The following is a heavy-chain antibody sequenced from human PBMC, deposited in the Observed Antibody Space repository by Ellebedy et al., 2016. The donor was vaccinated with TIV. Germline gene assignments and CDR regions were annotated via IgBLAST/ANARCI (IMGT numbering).Heavy chain of an antibody. V-gene: IGHV1-46*01. CDR3: ARDLSVGTRNYYFGMDV. CDR1: GYTFPSHY. D-gene: IGHD2-2*01. CDR2: INTTGPST. J-gene: IGHJ6*02. Sequence: AASVTVSCKASGYTFPSHYMHWVRQAPGHGLVWLGIINTTGPSTSSAQKFQGRVTMTRDTSTTTVYMELRSLRSEDTAVYYCARDLSVGTRNYYFGMDVWGQGTTVTVSS.